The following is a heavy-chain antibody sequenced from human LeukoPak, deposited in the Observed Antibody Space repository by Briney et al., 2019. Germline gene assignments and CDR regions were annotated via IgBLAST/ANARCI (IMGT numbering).Heavy chain of an antibody. CDR1: GFTFSSYW. CDR2: ISSSGSTI. CDR3: ARDLDCSGGSCYSGLFDY. J-gene: IGHJ4*02. D-gene: IGHD2-15*01. V-gene: IGHV3-11*04. Sequence: GGSLRLSCAASGFTFSSYWMSWIRQAPGKGLEWVSYISSSGSTIYYADSVKGRFTISRDNAKNSLYLQMNSLRAEDTAVYYCARDLDCSGGSCYSGLFDYWGQGTLVTVSS.